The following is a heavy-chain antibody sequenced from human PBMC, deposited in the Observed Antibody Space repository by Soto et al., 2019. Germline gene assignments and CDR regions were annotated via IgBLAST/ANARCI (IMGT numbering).Heavy chain of an antibody. D-gene: IGHD6-13*01. V-gene: IGHV4-59*01. Sequence: PSETLSLTCTVSGGSISSYYWSWIRQPPGKGLEWIGYIYYSGSTNYNPSLKSRVTISVDTSKNQFSLKLSSVTAADTAVYYCARGGVAAAGTWGWFDPWGQGTLVTVSS. CDR2: IYYSGST. CDR1: GGSISSYY. J-gene: IGHJ5*02. CDR3: ARGGVAAAGTWGWFDP.